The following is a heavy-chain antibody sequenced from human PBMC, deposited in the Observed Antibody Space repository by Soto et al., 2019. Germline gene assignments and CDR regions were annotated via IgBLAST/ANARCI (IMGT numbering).Heavy chain of an antibody. V-gene: IGHV3-33*08. J-gene: IGHJ5*02. CDR1: GFTFSSYA. D-gene: IGHD3-22*01. CDR2: IWYDGSNK. CDR3: ARDRDSTGYYNWFDP. Sequence: GGSLRLSCAASGFTFSSYAMSWVRQAPGKGLEWVAVIWYDGSNKYYADSVKGRFTISRDNSKNTLYLQMNSLRAEDTAVYYCARDRDSTGYYNWFDPWGQGALVTVSS.